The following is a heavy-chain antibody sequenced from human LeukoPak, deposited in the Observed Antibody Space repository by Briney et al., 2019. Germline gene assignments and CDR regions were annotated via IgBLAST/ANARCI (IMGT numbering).Heavy chain of an antibody. CDR3: ASRYCSSTSCHYYYYYYMDV. CDR2: FDPEDGET. V-gene: IGHV1-24*01. D-gene: IGHD2-2*01. J-gene: IGHJ6*03. Sequence: ASVKVSCKVSGYTLTELSMHWVRQAPGKGLEWMGGFDPEDGETIYAQKFQGRVTMTEDTSTDTAYMELSSLRSEDTAVYYCASRYCSSTSCHYYYYYYMDVWGKGTTVTVSS. CDR1: GYTLTELS.